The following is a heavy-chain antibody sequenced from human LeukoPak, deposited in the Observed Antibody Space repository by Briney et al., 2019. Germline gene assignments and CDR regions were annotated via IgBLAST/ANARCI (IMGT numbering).Heavy chain of an antibody. Sequence: SETLSLTCTVSGGSINSGNYYLTWIRQPPGKGLEWIGYIYYSGGTYYNPSLRGRVTISVDTSKNQFSLKLNSVTAADTAVYYCAREEYYYDSSGYLFDYWGQGTLVTVSS. V-gene: IGHV4-30-4*08. D-gene: IGHD3-22*01. J-gene: IGHJ4*02. CDR2: IYYSGGT. CDR3: AREEYYYDSSGYLFDY. CDR1: GGSINSGNYY.